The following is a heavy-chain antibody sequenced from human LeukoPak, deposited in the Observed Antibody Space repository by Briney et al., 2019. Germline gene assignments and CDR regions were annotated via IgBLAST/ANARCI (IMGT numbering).Heavy chain of an antibody. CDR1: GFTFSSYA. CDR2: ISGSGDST. J-gene: IGHJ4*02. CDR3: ARGVGYPSWFDY. Sequence: GGSLRLSCAASGFTFSSYAMSWVRQAPGKGLEWVSVISGSGDSTYYADSVKGRFTISRDNAKNSLYLQMNSLRAEDTAVYYCARGVGYPSWFDYWGQGTLVTVSS. D-gene: IGHD2-2*03. V-gene: IGHV3-23*01.